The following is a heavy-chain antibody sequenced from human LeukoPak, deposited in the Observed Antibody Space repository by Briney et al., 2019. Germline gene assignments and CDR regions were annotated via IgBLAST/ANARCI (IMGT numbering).Heavy chain of an antibody. V-gene: IGHV4-59*01. Sequence: SETLSLTCTVSGGSISSYYWSWIRQPPGKGLEWIGYIYYSGSTNYNPSLKSRVTISVDTSKNQFSLKLSSVTAADTAVYYCARDRWFGEYYYMDVWGKGTTVTVSS. CDR2: IYYSGST. CDR1: GGSISSYY. J-gene: IGHJ6*03. D-gene: IGHD3-10*01. CDR3: ARDRWFGEYYYMDV.